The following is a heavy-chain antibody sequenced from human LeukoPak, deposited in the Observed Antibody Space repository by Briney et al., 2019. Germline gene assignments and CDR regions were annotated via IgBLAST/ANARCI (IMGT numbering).Heavy chain of an antibody. J-gene: IGHJ4*02. CDR1: GFTFSNYG. CDR2: ISHDGSTK. D-gene: IGHD1-26*01. Sequence: GRSLRLSCAASGFTFSNYGMHWVRQAPGKGLEWVAAISHDGSTKYYADSAKGRFTSSRDNSKNTLYLQMNSLRPEDTAVYYCAKDSSVWVVGAISFFDYWGQGTLVTVSS. V-gene: IGHV3-30*18. CDR3: AKDSSVWVVGAISFFDY.